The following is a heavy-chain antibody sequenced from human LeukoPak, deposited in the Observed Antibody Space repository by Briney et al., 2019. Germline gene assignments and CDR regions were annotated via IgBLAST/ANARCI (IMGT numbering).Heavy chain of an antibody. CDR2: IYYSGST. CDR3: ARLYDSSGYTNWLDP. V-gene: IGHV4-59*11. CDR1: GGSISSHY. Sequence: SETLSLTCNVSGGSISSHYWSWIRQPPGKGLEWIGYIYYSGSTKYNPSLKSRVTISVDTSKNQFSLKLSSVTAADTAVYYCARLYDSSGYTNWLDPWGQGTLVIVSS. D-gene: IGHD3-22*01. J-gene: IGHJ5*02.